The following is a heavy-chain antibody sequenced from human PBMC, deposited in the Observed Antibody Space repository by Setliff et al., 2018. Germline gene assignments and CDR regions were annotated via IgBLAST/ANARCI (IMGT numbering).Heavy chain of an antibody. CDR3: ARDRGHGGDSDY. CDR1: GGSISSGYI. Sequence: SETLSLTCTVSGGSISSGYIGGWIRQPPGKGLEWVGNIGHTGSINYNPSLKSRLTISRDTSKNQVSLKLNSVTATDTAVYYCARDRGHGGDSDYWGQGILVTVSS. V-gene: IGHV4-38-2*02. CDR2: IGHTGSI. J-gene: IGHJ4*02. D-gene: IGHD2-21*02.